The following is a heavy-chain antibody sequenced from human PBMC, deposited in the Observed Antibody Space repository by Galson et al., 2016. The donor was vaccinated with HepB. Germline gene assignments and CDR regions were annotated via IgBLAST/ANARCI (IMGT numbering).Heavy chain of an antibody. J-gene: IGHJ6*03. V-gene: IGHV3-21*01. CDR2: IDTNSHYI. CDR3: ARAHQFLWRGSGWQYYYYYYYMDV. Sequence: SLRLSCAASGFTFNTYNMNWVRQAPGKGLEWVSSIDTNSHYIYYADSVKGRFTISRDNAKNSLSLQMNSLRAEDTAVYYCARAHQFLWRGSGWQYYYYYYYMDVWGQGTTVTVSS. CDR1: GFTFNTYN. D-gene: IGHD6-19*01.